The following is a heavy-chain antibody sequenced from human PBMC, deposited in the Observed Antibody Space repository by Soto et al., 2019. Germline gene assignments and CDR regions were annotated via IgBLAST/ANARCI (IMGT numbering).Heavy chain of an antibody. CDR3: ARVRSYYDFWSGYATNYYFDY. CDR1: GYTFTSYG. CDR2: ISAYNGNT. D-gene: IGHD3-3*01. J-gene: IGHJ4*02. Sequence: ASVKVSCKASGYTFTSYGISWVRQAPGQGLEWMGWISAYNGNTNYAQKLQGRVTMTTDTSTSTAYMELRSLRSDDTAVYYCARVRSYYDFWSGYATNYYFDYWGQGTLVTVPQ. V-gene: IGHV1-18*01.